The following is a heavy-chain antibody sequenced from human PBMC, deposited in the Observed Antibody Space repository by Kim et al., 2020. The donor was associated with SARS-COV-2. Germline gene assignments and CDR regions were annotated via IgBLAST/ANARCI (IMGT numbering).Heavy chain of an antibody. Sequence: GGSLRLSCAASGFTFNTYGMHWVRQAPGKGLDLVSVISSSFIYKYYADSVKGRFTISRDNSKHTLYLQMNSLRIEDTAVYYCAKSFSGSYFGYDYWGQGTLVTVAS. CDR2: ISSSFIYK. J-gene: IGHJ4*02. D-gene: IGHD1-26*01. CDR3: AKSFSGSYFGYDY. CDR1: GFTFNTYG. V-gene: IGHV3-30*18.